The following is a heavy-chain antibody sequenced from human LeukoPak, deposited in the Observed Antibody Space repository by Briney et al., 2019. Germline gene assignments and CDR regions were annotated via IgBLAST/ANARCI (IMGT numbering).Heavy chain of an antibody. V-gene: IGHV4-59*01. CDR3: ARGTNYYDSSGLQGGFDY. CDR2: IYYSGST. J-gene: IGHJ4*02. Sequence: SESLSLTCTVSGGSISSYYWSWIRQPPGKGLEWIGYIYYSGSTNYNPSLKSRVTISVDTSKNQFSLKLSSVTATDTAVYYCARGTNYYDSSGLQGGFDYWGQGTLVTVSS. D-gene: IGHD3-22*01. CDR1: GGSISSYY.